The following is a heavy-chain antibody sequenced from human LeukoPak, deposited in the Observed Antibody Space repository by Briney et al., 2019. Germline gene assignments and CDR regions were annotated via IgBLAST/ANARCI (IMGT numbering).Heavy chain of an antibody. Sequence: GVTLRLPCASSGFSFSDYYMSWISHPPGKGLEWVSYISSSYSYTNNADSSKDRLTTSRDNPKNTLLLQMNSLISEDTPVYYFARQSLESDGDAFDIWGQGTMVTVSS. V-gene: IGHV3-11*06. CDR2: ISSSYSYT. CDR3: ARQSLESDGDAFDI. J-gene: IGHJ3*02. CDR1: GFSFSDYY. D-gene: IGHD2/OR15-2a*01.